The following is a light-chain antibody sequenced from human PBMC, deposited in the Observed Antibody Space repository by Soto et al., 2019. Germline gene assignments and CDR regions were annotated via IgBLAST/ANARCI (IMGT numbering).Light chain of an antibody. Sequence: DIQMTQSPSTLSVSVGDRVTITCRASHTISSWLAWYQQKPGKAPKLLIYAASSLQSGVPSRFSGSGSGTEFTLTISSLQPDDFATYYCQQYHTYLTFGQGTKV. J-gene: IGKJ1*01. CDR2: AAS. CDR3: QQYHTYLT. V-gene: IGKV1-5*01. CDR1: HTISSW.